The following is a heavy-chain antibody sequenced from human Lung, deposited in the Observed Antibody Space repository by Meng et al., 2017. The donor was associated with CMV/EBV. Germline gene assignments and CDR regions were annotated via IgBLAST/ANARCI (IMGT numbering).Heavy chain of an antibody. CDR1: GYTLTTFG. J-gene: IGHJ4*02. D-gene: IGHD1-26*01. CDR2: INAYNGDT. CDR3: ARVEVGITSGDY. V-gene: IGHV1-18*01. Sequence: QVQLVQSGPEVRKPGASVEVSCKASGYTLTTFGINWVRQAPGQGLEWMGWINAYNGDTNYAQTLQGKVTMTTDTSTSTAYMELRSLRSDDTAVYYCARVEVGITSGDYWGQGTLVTVSS.